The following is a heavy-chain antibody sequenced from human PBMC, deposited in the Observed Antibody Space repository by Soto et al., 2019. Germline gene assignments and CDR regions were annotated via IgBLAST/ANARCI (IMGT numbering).Heavy chain of an antibody. CDR3: ASSSPFHY. CDR2: IYYSGNT. J-gene: IGHJ4*02. Sequence: ADTLSLTCSVSSASLSSSTYYWSWIRQPPGRGPEWIGSIYYSGNTYYKPSLKSRVSISIDTSRNQFSLKLTSVTAADTGVYYCASSSPFHYWGPGILVTVSS. CDR1: SASLSSSTYY. V-gene: IGHV4-39*01. D-gene: IGHD6-6*01.